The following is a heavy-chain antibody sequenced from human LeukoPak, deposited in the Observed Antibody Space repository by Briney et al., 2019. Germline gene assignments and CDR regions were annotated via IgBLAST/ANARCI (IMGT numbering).Heavy chain of an antibody. D-gene: IGHD3-16*01. J-gene: IGHJ4*02. CDR3: ARQGSAGDYVFF. V-gene: IGHV4-59*08. CDR1: GGSISSYY. CDR2: IYYSGST. Sequence: ASETLSLTCTVSGGSISSYYWSWIRQPPGKGLEWIGYIYYSGSTNYNPSLKSRVTISVDTSKNQFSLKLSSVTAADTAVYYCARQGSAGDYVFFWGQGTLVTVSS.